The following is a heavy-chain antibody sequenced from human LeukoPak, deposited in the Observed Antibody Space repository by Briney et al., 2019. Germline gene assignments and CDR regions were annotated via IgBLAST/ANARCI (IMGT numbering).Heavy chain of an antibody. J-gene: IGHJ4*02. D-gene: IGHD3-10*01. V-gene: IGHV3-23*01. CDR1: GLPFSTCA. CDR2: VSGTGDTT. Sequence: TGGSLTLSCAACGLPFSTCAMEGVRQAPVKELKSVCSVSGTGDTTDYADSVKGRLTISRDNSKNTLYLQMNSLRAEDTAVYYCAKQFVDCWGQGTLVTVSS. CDR3: AKQFVDC.